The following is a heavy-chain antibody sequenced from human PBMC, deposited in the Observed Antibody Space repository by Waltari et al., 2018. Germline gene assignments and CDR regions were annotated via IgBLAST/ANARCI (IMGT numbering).Heavy chain of an antibody. D-gene: IGHD2-2*01. V-gene: IGHV3-30*18. Sequence: QVQLVESGGGVVQPGRSLRLSCAAPGFTFSSYGMHWVRQAQGKGLEWVAVIWYDGSNKYYADSVKGRFTISRDNSKNTLYLQMNSLRAEDTAMYYCAKGSNPIVVVPAAHYYMDVWGKGTTVTVSS. CDR3: AKGSNPIVVVPAAHYYMDV. CDR2: IWYDGSNK. CDR1: GFTFSSYG. J-gene: IGHJ6*03.